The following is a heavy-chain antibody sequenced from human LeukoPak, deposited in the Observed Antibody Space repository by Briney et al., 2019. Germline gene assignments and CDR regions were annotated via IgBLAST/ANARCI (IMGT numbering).Heavy chain of an antibody. CDR3: ARKSNCGGDCYSLRVDY. CDR2: ISSSSSYI. J-gene: IGHJ4*02. CDR1: GVTFSSYS. D-gene: IGHD2-21*01. V-gene: IGHV3-21*01. Sequence: GSLRLSCAVSGVTFSSYSMNWVRQAPGKGLEWVSSISSSSSYIYYADSVKGRFTISRDNAKNSLYLQMNSLRAEDTAVYYCARKSNCGGDCYSLRVDYWGQGTLVTVSS.